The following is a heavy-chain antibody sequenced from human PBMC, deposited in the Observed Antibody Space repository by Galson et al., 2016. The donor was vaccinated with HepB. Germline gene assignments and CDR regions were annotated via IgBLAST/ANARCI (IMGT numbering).Heavy chain of an antibody. Sequence: SLRLSCAASGFSVSSNYMNWVRQAPGKGLEWVSIIYNSGRTYYADSVKGRFTISRDNSKNTLYLQMNRLRAEDTAVYYCARDREGAEAATSLGLGFYYHYYMDVWGTGTTVTVPS. V-gene: IGHV3-53*01. D-gene: IGHD3-16*01. CDR2: IYNSGRT. J-gene: IGHJ6*03. CDR1: GFSVSSNY. CDR3: ARDREGAEAATSLGLGFYYHYYMDV.